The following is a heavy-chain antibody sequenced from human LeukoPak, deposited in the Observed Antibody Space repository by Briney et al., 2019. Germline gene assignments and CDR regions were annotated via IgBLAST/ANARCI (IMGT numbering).Heavy chain of an antibody. Sequence: GGSLRLSCAASGFTFSSYAMNWVRQAPGKGLEWVSYISDSGGSTYYADSVKGRFTISRDNSKNTLFLQMSSLRAEDTAVYYCAKGITMVRGVIAKTLFHYWGQGALVTVSS. V-gene: IGHV3-23*01. CDR1: GFTFSSYA. CDR2: ISDSGGST. J-gene: IGHJ4*02. CDR3: AKGITMVRGVIAKTLFHY. D-gene: IGHD3-10*01.